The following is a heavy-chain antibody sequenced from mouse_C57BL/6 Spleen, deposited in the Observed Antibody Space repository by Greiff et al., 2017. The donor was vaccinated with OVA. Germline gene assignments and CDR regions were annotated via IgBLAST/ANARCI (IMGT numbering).Heavy chain of an antibody. CDR3: TDYSPSVAY. Sequence: EVQLMESGGGLVQPGGSLKLSCVASGFTFSNYWMNWVRQSPEKGLEWVAQIRFKSDNYATHYAESVKGRFTISRDDSKRSVYLQMNNLRAEDTGIYYCTDYSPSVAYWGQGTLVTVSA. D-gene: IGHD1-1*02. CDR1: GFTFSNYW. J-gene: IGHJ3*01. V-gene: IGHV6-3*01. CDR2: IRFKSDNYAT.